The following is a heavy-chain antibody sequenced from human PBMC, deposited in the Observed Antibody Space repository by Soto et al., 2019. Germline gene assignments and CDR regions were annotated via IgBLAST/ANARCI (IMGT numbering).Heavy chain of an antibody. CDR3: ARQTLGYCSSTSCSDVNWFDP. CDR2: IYYSGST. V-gene: IGHV4-39*01. J-gene: IGHJ5*02. D-gene: IGHD2-2*01. Sequence: SETLSLTCTVSGGSISSSSYYWGWIRQPPGKGLEWIGSIYYSGSTYYNPSLKSRVTISVDTSKNQFSLKLSSVTAADTAVYYCARQTLGYCSSTSCSDVNWFDPWGQGTLVTVSS. CDR1: GGSISSSSYY.